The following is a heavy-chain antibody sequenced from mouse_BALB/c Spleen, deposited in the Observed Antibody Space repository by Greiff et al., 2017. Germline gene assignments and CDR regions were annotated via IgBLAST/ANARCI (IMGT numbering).Heavy chain of an antibody. CDR1: GFTFSSYA. CDR2: ISSGGSYT. V-gene: IGHV5-9-3*01. CDR3: ARRGNGFDY. Sequence: EVQVVESGGGLVKPGGSLKLSCAASGFTFSSYAMSWVRQTPEKRLEWVATISSGGSYTYYPDSVKGRFTISRDNAKNTLYLQMSSLRSEDTAMYYCARRGNGFDYWGQGTTLTVSS. J-gene: IGHJ2*01.